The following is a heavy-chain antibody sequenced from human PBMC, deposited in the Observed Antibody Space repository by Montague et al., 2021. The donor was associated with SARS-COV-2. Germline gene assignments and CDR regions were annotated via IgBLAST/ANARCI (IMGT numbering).Heavy chain of an antibody. V-gene: IGHV4-39*01. D-gene: IGHD3-10*01. CDR2: IYYSGST. CDR3: AGRSSTMVRGVVDYYGMDV. CDR1: GGSISSSSYY. Sequence: SETLSLTCTVSGGSISSSSYYWGWIRQPPGKGLEWIGSIYYSGSTYYNPSLKSRVTISVDTSKNLFSLKLSSVTAADTAVYYCAGRSSTMVRGVVDYYGMDVWGQGTTVTVSS. J-gene: IGHJ6*02.